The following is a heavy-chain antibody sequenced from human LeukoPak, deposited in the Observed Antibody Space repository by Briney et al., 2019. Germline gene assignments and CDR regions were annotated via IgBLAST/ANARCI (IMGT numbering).Heavy chain of an antibody. V-gene: IGHV4-38-2*02. J-gene: IGHJ4*02. Sequence: SETLSRTGTVSGYSSSNGYYGGWVRQPPVKGLEWIGNIYDSGSADYNPSRKIRVTISVDTSKNQFSLKLSSVTAAETAVSYCARRYLVRGAIYKDAIDYWGQGTLVTVSS. CDR3: ARRYLVRGAIYKDAIDY. CDR2: IYDSGSA. D-gene: IGHD3-10*01. CDR1: GYSSSNGYY.